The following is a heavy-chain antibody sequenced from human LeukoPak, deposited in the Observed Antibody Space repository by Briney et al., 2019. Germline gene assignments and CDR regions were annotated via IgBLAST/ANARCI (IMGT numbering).Heavy chain of an antibody. Sequence: PSETLSLTCTVSGGSISSYYWSWIRQPAGKGLEWIGRIYTSGSTNYNPSLKSRVTISVDKSKNQFSLKLSSVTAADTAVYYCARKAVAGCCDYWGQGTLVTVSS. V-gene: IGHV4-4*07. J-gene: IGHJ4*02. CDR2: IYTSGST. CDR1: GGSISSYY. CDR3: ARKAVAGCCDY. D-gene: IGHD6-19*01.